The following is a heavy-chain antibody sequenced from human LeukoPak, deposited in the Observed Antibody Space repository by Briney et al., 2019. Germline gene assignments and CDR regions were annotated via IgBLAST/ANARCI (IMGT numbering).Heavy chain of an antibody. V-gene: IGHV1-69*13. Sequence: SVKVSCKASGGTFSSYAISWVRQAPGQGLEWMGGIIPIFGTANYAQKFQGRVTITADESMSTACMELSSLRSEDTAVYYCARVSGDLPQYYFDYWGQGTLVTVSS. J-gene: IGHJ4*02. CDR1: GGTFSSYA. D-gene: IGHD2-21*02. CDR3: ARVSGDLPQYYFDY. CDR2: IIPIFGTA.